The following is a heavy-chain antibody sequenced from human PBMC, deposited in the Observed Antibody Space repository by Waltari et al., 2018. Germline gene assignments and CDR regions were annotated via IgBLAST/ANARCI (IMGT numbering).Heavy chain of an antibody. Sequence: QVQLVQSGAEVKEPGASVRVSCKASGYTFTDYAIHWVHQAPGQGPEWVGWVNAGTGHTKYSPKFQGMVTIIRDTSANTAYMELHSLRSADTAVYYCARDSSGYNYGYGYWGQGTLVTVSS. CDR1: GYTFTDYA. V-gene: IGHV1-3*01. CDR2: VNAGTGHT. J-gene: IGHJ4*02. D-gene: IGHD5-18*01. CDR3: ARDSSGYNYGYGY.